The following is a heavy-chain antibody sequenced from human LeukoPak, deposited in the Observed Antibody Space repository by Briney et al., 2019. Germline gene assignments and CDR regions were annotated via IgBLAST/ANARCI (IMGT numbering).Heavy chain of an antibody. Sequence: GGSLRLSCAASGFPFSSYAMSWVRQAPGTGLEWVSSINNVGSSTYYADSVKGRFTISRDNSKNTLFLQMNSLRVEDTAVYYCAPQESTVASFDYWGQGTLVTVSS. CDR2: INNVGSST. CDR1: GFPFSSYA. D-gene: IGHD4-17*01. J-gene: IGHJ4*02. CDR3: APQESTVASFDY. V-gene: IGHV3-23*01.